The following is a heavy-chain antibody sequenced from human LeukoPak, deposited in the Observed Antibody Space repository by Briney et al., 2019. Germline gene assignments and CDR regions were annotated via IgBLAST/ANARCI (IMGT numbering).Heavy chain of an antibody. CDR1: GGSISSYY. J-gene: IGHJ6*03. CDR2: IHTSGST. Sequence: SETLSLTCTFSGGSISSYYWSWIRQPAGKGLEWIGRIHTSGSTNYNPSLKSRVTMSVDTSKNQFSLKLSSVTAVDTAVYYCARDRYYYGSGSYPYMDVWGKGTTVTVSS. V-gene: IGHV4-4*07. CDR3: ARDRYYYGSGSYPYMDV. D-gene: IGHD3-10*01.